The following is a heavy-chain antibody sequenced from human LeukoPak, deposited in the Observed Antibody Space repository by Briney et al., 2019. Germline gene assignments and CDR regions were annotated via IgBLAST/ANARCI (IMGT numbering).Heavy chain of an antibody. CDR3: AIAASGTLADY. Sequence: GSLRLSCAASGFSFSSYTMNWVRQAPGKGLEYVSAISSHGGSTCYADSVKGRFIISRDNSKNTLYLQMSSLRAEDTAVYYCAIAASGTLADYWGQGTLVTVSS. J-gene: IGHJ4*02. V-gene: IGHV3-64D*09. CDR2: ISSHGGST. D-gene: IGHD6-13*01. CDR1: GFSFSSYT.